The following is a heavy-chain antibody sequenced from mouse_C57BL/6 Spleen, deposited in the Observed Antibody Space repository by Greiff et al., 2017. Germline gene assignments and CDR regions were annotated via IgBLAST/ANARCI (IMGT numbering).Heavy chain of an antibody. CDR1: GFNIKNTY. V-gene: IGHV14-3*01. J-gene: IGHJ4*01. D-gene: IGHD6-1*01. Sequence: VQLQQSVAELVRPGASVKMSCTASGFNIKNTYMHWVKQRPEQGLEWIGRIDPANGNTKYDPKFQGKATLNADTSSNTAYLQLNSLTSEDTAIYYCAPQRSLYALDYWGQGTSVTVSA. CDR2: IDPANGNT. CDR3: APQRSLYALDY.